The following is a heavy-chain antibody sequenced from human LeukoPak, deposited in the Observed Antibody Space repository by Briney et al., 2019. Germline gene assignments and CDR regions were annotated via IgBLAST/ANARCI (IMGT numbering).Heavy chain of an antibody. CDR3: GRVTGGNSLDY. Sequence: PSETLSLTCTVSGCSLSNYHWSWIRQPPGKGLEWIGDIYNSGNTNYNPSLKSRVTISVDTSKNQFSLKLSSVTAADTAMYFCGRVTGGNSLDYWGQGTLVTVSS. D-gene: IGHD4-23*01. CDR2: IYNSGNT. CDR1: GCSLSNYH. J-gene: IGHJ4*02. V-gene: IGHV4-59*01.